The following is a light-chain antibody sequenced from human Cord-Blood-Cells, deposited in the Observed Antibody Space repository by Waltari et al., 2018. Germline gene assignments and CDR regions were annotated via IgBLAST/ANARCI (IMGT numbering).Light chain of an antibody. V-gene: IGKV1-39*01. J-gene: IGKJ4*01. Sequence: DIQMTQSPSSLSASVGDRVTITCRASQSISSYLNWYQQKPGKAPKLLIYAASSLQSGVPSRFSGSGSGTDFTLAISSLQPEDCATYYCQQSYSTPLTFGGGTKVEIK. CDR3: QQSYSTPLT. CDR2: AAS. CDR1: QSISSY.